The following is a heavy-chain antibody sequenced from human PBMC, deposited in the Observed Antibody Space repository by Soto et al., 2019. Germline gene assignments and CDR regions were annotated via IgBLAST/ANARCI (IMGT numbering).Heavy chain of an antibody. Sequence: EVQLVESGGGLVQPGGSLRLSCAASGFTFSSYSMNWVRQAPGKGLEWVSYIISSSSTIYYADSVKGRFTISRDNAKNSLYLQMNSLRDEDTAVYYCAREGWFGEFGAFDIWGKGTMVTVSS. CDR2: IISSSSTI. J-gene: IGHJ3*02. CDR1: GFTFSSYS. D-gene: IGHD3-10*01. CDR3: AREGWFGEFGAFDI. V-gene: IGHV3-48*02.